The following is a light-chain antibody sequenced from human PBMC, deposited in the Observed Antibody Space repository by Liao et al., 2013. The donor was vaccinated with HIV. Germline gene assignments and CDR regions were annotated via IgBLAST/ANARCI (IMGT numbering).Light chain of an antibody. CDR2: QST. Sequence: SYELTQPPSVSVSPGQTASITCSGNKLGDKYAFWYQQRPGQSPVLVIYQSTKRPSGIPERFSGSNSGRTATLTISGTQTMDEADYFCQAWDSSADVVFGGGTKLTVL. V-gene: IGLV3-1*01. CDR1: KLGDKY. CDR3: QAWDSSADVV. J-gene: IGLJ2*01.